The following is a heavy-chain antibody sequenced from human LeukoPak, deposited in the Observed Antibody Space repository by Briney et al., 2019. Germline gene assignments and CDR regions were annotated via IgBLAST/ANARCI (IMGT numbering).Heavy chain of an antibody. CDR1: GFTFDDYG. Sequence: GRSLRLSCAASGFTFDDYGMPWVRQAPGKGLEWVSGITWNGVNIGYADSVKGRFTISRDNANYSLHLQMNSLTVEDTALYYCAKGRTYNYALDCWGQGALVIVS. CDR2: ITWNGVNI. J-gene: IGHJ4*02. D-gene: IGHD5-18*01. CDR3: AKGRTYNYALDC. V-gene: IGHV3-9*01.